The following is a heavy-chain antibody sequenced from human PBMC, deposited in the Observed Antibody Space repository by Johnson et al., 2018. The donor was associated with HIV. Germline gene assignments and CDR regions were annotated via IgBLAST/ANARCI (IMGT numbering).Heavy chain of an antibody. D-gene: IGHD1-26*01. J-gene: IGHJ3*02. CDR3: AKEGRGWALDAFDI. CDR1: GFTFSNYG. CDR2: ISYDGGTK. Sequence: VQLVESGGGVVQPGRSLRLSCAASGFTFSNYGMHWVRQAPGKGLEWVAIISYDGGTKYYTDSVKGRFTISRDNSKNTLYLQMNSLRAGDTAVYYCAKEGRGWALDAFDIWGQGTMVTVSS. V-gene: IGHV3-30*18.